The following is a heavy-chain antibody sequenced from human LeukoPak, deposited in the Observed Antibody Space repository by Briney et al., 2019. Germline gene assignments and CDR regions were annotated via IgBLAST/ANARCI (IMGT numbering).Heavy chain of an antibody. CDR3: ARVYSYGAIDY. D-gene: IGHD5-18*01. CDR1: GFTFSSYG. V-gene: IGHV3-30*03. CDR2: ISYDGSNK. Sequence: GRSLRLSCAASGFTFSSYGMHWVRQAPGKGLEGVAVISYDGSNKYYADSVKGRFTISRDNSKNTLYLQMNSLRAEDTAVYYCARVYSYGAIDYWGQGTLVTVSS. J-gene: IGHJ4*02.